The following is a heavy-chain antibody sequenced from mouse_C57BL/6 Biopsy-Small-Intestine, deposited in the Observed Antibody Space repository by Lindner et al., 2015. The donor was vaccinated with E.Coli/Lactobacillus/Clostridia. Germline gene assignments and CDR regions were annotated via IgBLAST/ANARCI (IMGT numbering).Heavy chain of an antibody. Sequence: VQLQESGAELVKPGASVKLSCKASGYTFTNYWIHWVKQRPGQGLEWIGMIHPNSGSTNYNEKFKSKATLTVDKSSSTAYMQLSSLTSEDSAVYYCARGSGYGDAMDYWGQGTSVTVSS. CDR3: ARGSGYGDAMDY. CDR2: IHPNSGST. D-gene: IGHD3-2*02. V-gene: IGHV1-64*01. CDR1: GYTFTNYW. J-gene: IGHJ4*01.